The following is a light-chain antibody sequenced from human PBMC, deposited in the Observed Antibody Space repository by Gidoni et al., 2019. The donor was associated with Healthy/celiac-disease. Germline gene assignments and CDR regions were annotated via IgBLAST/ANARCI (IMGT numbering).Light chain of an antibody. CDR3: QQYGSSPLR. Sequence: DIVLTPSPGTLSLSPGERATLSCRASQSVSSSYLAWYQQKPGQAPRLLIYGASSRATGIPDRFSGSGSGTDFTLTISRLEPEDFAVYYCQQYGSSPLRFXQXTKVXIK. V-gene: IGKV3-20*01. CDR1: QSVSSSY. CDR2: GAS. J-gene: IGKJ1*01.